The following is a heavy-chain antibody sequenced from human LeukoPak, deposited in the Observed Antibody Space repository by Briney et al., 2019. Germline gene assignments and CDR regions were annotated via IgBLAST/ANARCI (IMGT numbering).Heavy chain of an antibody. CDR2: IYPDDSDT. CDR3: ARHGHCTNGVCYSNYYYYMGV. J-gene: IGHJ6*03. D-gene: IGHD2-8*01. CDR1: GYSFISYW. V-gene: IGHV5-51*01. Sequence: GESLKISCKGSGYSFISYWIGWVRQMPGKGLEWMGIIYPDDSDTRYSPSFEGQVIISVDKSISTAYLQWSSLKASDTATYYCARHGHCTNGVCYSNYYYYMGVWGKGTTVTVSS.